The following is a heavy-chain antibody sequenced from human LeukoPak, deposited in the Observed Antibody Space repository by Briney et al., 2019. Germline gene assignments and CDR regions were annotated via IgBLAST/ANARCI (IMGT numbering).Heavy chain of an antibody. CDR2: ISYDAAVK. CDR1: GFTLRSYS. CDR3: ARDFSTWYSIDY. V-gene: IGHV3-30-3*01. J-gene: IGHJ4*02. Sequence: PGGSLRLSCAGSGFTLRSYSIHWVRQAPGKGLQWVAFISYDAAVKYYADSVRGRFTASRDNSKNTLSLQMNSLRPEATAVYYCARDFSTWYSIDYWGRGTLVTVSS. D-gene: IGHD2-15*01.